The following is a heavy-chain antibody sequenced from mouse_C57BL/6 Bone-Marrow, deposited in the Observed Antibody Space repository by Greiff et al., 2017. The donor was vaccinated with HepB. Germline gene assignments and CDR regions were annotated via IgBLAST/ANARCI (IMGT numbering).Heavy chain of an antibody. CDR3: AREGSSGYSRDWFAY. J-gene: IGHJ3*01. D-gene: IGHD3-2*02. V-gene: IGHV1-64*01. Sequence: QVQLQQSGAELVKPGASVKLSCKASGYTFTSYWMHWVKQRPGQGLEWIGMIHPNSGSTNYNEKFKSKATLTVDKSSSTAYMQLSSLTSEDSAVYYCAREGSSGYSRDWFAYWGQGTLVTVSA. CDR2: IHPNSGST. CDR1: GYTFTSYW.